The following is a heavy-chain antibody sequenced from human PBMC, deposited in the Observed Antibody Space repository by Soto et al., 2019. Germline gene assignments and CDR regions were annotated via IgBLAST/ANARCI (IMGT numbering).Heavy chain of an antibody. CDR2: MNPNSGNT. CDR3: ARDLLTYYDFWSGYHDAFDI. J-gene: IGHJ3*02. V-gene: IGHV1-8*01. Sequence: QVQLVQSGAEVKKPGASVKVSCKASGYTFTSYDINWVRQATGQGLEWMGWMNPNSGNTGYAQKFQGRVTMTRNTSISTAYMELSTLRSEDTAVYYCARDLLTYYDFWSGYHDAFDIWGQGTMVTVSS. CDR1: GYTFTSYD. D-gene: IGHD3-3*01.